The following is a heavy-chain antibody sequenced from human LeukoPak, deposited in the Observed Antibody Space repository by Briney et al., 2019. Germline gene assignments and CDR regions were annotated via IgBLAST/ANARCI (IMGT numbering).Heavy chain of an antibody. CDR3: ARDSGDDACDI. Sequence: GGSLRLSCAASGYTFTTYYMHWVRQAPGQGPEWMGIINPSGGTTRYAQKFQGRVTMARDSSTSTVYMELSSLRFEDTAVYYCARDSGDDACDIWGQGTMVTVSS. CDR1: GYTFTTYY. V-gene: IGHV1-46*01. J-gene: IGHJ3*02. CDR2: INPSGGTT.